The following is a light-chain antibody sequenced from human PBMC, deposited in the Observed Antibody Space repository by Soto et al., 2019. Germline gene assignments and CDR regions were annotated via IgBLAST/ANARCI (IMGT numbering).Light chain of an antibody. Sequence: EIVMTQSPATLSVSPGDRVTLSCRASQSVSSDLAWYQHKPGQPPRLLIYGASTRATGIPDTFSGSGSGTEFTLTISSLQSEDSAVYYCQQYFDRRTFGQGTKVDIK. V-gene: IGKV3-15*01. CDR1: QSVSSD. J-gene: IGKJ1*01. CDR2: GAS. CDR3: QQYFDRRT.